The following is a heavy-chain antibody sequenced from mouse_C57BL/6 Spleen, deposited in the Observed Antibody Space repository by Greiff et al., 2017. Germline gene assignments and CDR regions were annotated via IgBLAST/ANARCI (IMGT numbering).Heavy chain of an antibody. CDR2: INPSSGYT. Sequence: QVQLQQSGAELARPGASVKMSCKASGYTFTSYTMHWVKQRPGQGLEWIGYINPSSGYTKYNQKFKDKATLTADKSSSTAYMQLSSLTSEDSAVYYCARWGTAQAIFDYCGQGTTLTVSS. D-gene: IGHD3-2*02. CDR3: ARWGTAQAIFDY. V-gene: IGHV1-4*01. CDR1: GYTFTSYT. J-gene: IGHJ2*01.